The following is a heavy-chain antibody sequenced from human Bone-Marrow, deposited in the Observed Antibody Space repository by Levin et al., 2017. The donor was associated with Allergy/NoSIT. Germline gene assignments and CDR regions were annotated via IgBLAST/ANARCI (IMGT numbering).Heavy chain of an antibody. CDR1: DDSISSSHW. CDR3: ARRNVLAPGEEWFDP. Sequence: SQTLSPTCGVSDDSISSSHWWTWVRQPPGKGLEWIGEIYHSGSTNYNPSLKSRVTISVEKSKNQFSLKLSSVTAADTAVYYCARRNVLAPGEEWFDPWGQGTLVTVSS. D-gene: IGHD7-27*01. V-gene: IGHV4-4*02. J-gene: IGHJ5*02. CDR2: IYHSGST.